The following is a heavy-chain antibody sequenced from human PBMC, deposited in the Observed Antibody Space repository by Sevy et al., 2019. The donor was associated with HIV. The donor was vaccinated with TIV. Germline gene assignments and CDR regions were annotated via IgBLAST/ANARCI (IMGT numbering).Heavy chain of an antibody. V-gene: IGHV3-30*04. Sequence: GGSLRLSCTASGFVFSSYAMHWVRQAPGKGLEWVAFIAYDGSNKNYADSVKGRFTLSIDNSKNTLYLQMNSLGAEDRAVYYCARPRFLEWLSSAAFDIWGQGTMVTVSS. D-gene: IGHD3-3*01. CDR2: IAYDGSNK. CDR3: ARPRFLEWLSSAAFDI. J-gene: IGHJ3*02. CDR1: GFVFSSYA.